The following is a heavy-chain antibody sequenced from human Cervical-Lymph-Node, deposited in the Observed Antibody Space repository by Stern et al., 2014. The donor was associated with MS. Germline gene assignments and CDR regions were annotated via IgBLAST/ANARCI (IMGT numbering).Heavy chain of an antibody. V-gene: IGHV1-18*01. D-gene: IGHD1-1*01. J-gene: IGHJ4*02. Sequence: QVQLVQSGAEVKQPGASVRVSCKASGYTFTTYGISWVRQAPGQGLEWMGWISTNNNNTHYAHKFQGRLTMTTDTSTSTAYMELRSLRSDDTSLYYCARELQHPDYWGQGTLVTVSS. CDR1: GYTFTTYG. CDR3: ARELQHPDY. CDR2: ISTNNNNT.